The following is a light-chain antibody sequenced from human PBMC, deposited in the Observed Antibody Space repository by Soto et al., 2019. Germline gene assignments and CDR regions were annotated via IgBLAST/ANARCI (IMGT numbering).Light chain of an antibody. CDR2: GAS. Sequence: EIVLTQSPGTLSLSPGERATLSCRASQSVRSSYLAWYQQKPGQAPRLLIYGASSRATGIPDRFSGSGSGTDFTLTISRLEPDDFAVYYCQQYGSSPRTFGGGTKVEIK. CDR3: QQYGSSPRT. CDR1: QSVRSSY. V-gene: IGKV3-20*01. J-gene: IGKJ4*01.